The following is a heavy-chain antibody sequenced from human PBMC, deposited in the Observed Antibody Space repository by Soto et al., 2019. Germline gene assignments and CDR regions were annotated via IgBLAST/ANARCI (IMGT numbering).Heavy chain of an antibody. Sequence: QVQLVESGGGVVQPGRSLRLSCAASGFTFSSYGMHWVRQAPGKGLEWVAVIWYDGSNKYYADSVKGRFTISRDNSKNTLYLQMNNLRAEDTAVYYCARSIAAAGSFGPYYYYGMDVWGQGTTVTVSS. CDR1: GFTFSSYG. CDR3: ARSIAAAGSFGPYYYYGMDV. V-gene: IGHV3-33*01. CDR2: IWYDGSNK. D-gene: IGHD6-13*01. J-gene: IGHJ6*02.